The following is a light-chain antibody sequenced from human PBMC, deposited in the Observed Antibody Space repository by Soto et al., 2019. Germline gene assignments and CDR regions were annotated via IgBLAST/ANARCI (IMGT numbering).Light chain of an antibody. Sequence: AIQMTQSPTSLSASVGDSVTITCRASQDISNDLGWYQEKPGKAPKLLISTASSLLIGVPSRCRGSGSGTDFTLPISSLQPEDFATYYCLQDYNYPWTFGQGTNVEVK. V-gene: IGKV1-6*01. CDR1: QDISND. CDR3: LQDYNYPWT. CDR2: TAS. J-gene: IGKJ1*01.